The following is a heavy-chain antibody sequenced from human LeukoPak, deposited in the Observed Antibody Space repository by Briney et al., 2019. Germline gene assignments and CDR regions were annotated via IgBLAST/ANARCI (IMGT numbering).Heavy chain of an antibody. D-gene: IGHD1-26*01. CDR1: GGSISSYY. Sequence: KPSETLSLTCTVSGGSISSYYWSWIRQPPGKGLEWSGSIYYRGSTNYNPSLKSRVTISVDTSKNQFSLKLSSVTAADTAVYYCARAGGSYYYDAFDIWGQGTMVTVSS. J-gene: IGHJ3*02. CDR2: IYYRGST. CDR3: ARAGGSYYYDAFDI. V-gene: IGHV4-59*01.